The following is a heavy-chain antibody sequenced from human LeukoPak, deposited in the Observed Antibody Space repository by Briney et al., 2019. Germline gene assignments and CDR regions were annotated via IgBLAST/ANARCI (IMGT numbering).Heavy chain of an antibody. J-gene: IGHJ4*02. CDR1: GGSFSGYY. CDR3: ARGGKYSSSFAFDY. D-gene: IGHD6-6*01. CDR2: INHSGST. V-gene: IGHV4-34*01. Sequence: ASETLSLTCAVYGGSFSGYYWSWIRQPPGKGLEWIGEINHSGSTNYNPSLKGRVTISVDTSKNQFSLKLSSVTAADTAVYYCARGGKYSSSFAFDYWGQGTLVTVSS.